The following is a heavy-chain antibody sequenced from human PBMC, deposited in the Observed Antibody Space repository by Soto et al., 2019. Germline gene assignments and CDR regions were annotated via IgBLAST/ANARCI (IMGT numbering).Heavy chain of an antibody. J-gene: IGHJ6*02. CDR2: ISYDGSNK. Sequence: VGSLRLSCAASGFTFSSYGMHWVRQAPGKGLEWVAVISYDGSNKYYADSVKGRFTISRDNSKNTLYLQMNSLRAEDTAVYYCAKDSDFWSGYTYGMDVWGQGTTVTVSS. CDR3: AKDSDFWSGYTYGMDV. D-gene: IGHD3-3*01. V-gene: IGHV3-30*18. CDR1: GFTFSSYG.